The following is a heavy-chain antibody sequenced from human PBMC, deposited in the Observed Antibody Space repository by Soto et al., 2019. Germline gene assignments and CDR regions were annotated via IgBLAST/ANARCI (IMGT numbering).Heavy chain of an antibody. V-gene: IGHV3-13*01. CDR2: IGVVGDT. J-gene: IGHJ5*02. D-gene: IGHD3-10*01. Sequence: EVQLVESGGGLVQPGGSLRLSCAASGFILSNYDVHWVRQTSGHGLEWVARIGVVGDTNYSGSVKGRFTISRQNARNSFFLQMNSLIAGDTAVYFCVRGLPGGFDPCGQGTLVTVSS. CDR1: GFILSNYD. CDR3: VRGLPGGFDP.